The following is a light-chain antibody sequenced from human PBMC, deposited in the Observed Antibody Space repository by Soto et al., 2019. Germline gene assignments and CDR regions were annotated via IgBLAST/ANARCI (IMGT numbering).Light chain of an antibody. CDR2: AAS. CDR3: QHIEIYST. V-gene: IGKV1-9*01. J-gene: IGKJ5*01. CDR1: QGISSY. Sequence: DIQLTQSPSFLSASVGDRVTITCRASQGISSYLAWYQQKPGKAPKLLIYAASTLQSGVPSRFSGSGSGTEFTLTISSPQPEDFATCYCQHIEIYSTFGQGTRLEIK.